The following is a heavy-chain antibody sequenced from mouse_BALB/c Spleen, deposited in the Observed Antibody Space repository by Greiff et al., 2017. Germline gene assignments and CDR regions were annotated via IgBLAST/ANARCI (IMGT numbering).Heavy chain of an antibody. CDR3: ARRSLFDY. D-gene: IGHD6-2*01. Sequence: EAQVVESGGGLVQPGGSRKLSCAASGFTFSSFGMHWVRQAPEKGLEWVAYISSGSSTIYYADTVKGRFTISRDNPKNTLFLQMTSLRSEDTAMYYCARRSLFDYWGQGTTLTVSS. J-gene: IGHJ2*01. V-gene: IGHV5-17*02. CDR1: GFTFSSFG. CDR2: ISSGSSTI.